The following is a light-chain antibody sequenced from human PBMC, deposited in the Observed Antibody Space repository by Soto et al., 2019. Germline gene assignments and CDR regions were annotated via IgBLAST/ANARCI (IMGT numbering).Light chain of an antibody. Sequence: QSVLTLPPSASGSPGQSVTISCTGTSSDIGGHNFVSWYQQHPGKAPKLMIYDVSQRPSGVPDRFSGSKSGNTASLTVSGLQAEDEADYYCSSYTGRNTYVFGTGTKLTVL. CDR3: SSYTGRNTYV. CDR1: SSDIGGHNF. CDR2: DVS. V-gene: IGLV2-8*01. J-gene: IGLJ1*01.